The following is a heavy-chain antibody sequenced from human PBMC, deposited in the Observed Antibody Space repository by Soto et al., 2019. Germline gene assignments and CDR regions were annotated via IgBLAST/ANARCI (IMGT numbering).Heavy chain of an antibody. Sequence: QVQLVQSGAEVKKPGASVKVSCKASGYTFTSYGISWVRQAPGQGLEWMGWISAYNGNTNYAQKRQGRDTMTTDTSRSTADMELRSLRADDTVVHYGGRGGGYSWNYGDYWGQGTLVTVSS. J-gene: IGHJ4*02. D-gene: IGHD1-7*01. CDR3: GRGGGYSWNYGDY. CDR1: GYTFTSYG. CDR2: ISAYNGNT. V-gene: IGHV1-18*04.